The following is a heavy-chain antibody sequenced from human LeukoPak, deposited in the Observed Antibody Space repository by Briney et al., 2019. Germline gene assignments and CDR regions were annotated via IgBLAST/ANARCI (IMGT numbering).Heavy chain of an antibody. CDR3: ARAVDYRNYFDY. J-gene: IGHJ4*02. D-gene: IGHD4-11*01. Sequence: SETLSLTCTVSGDSMTRGGYYWSWVRQHPGKGLEWIGFICHSGTTFYNPSLEGRAAISADTSQNQFSLKLTSVTAADTAVYYCARAVDYRNYFDYWGQGTLVTVSS. CDR2: ICHSGTT. CDR1: GDSMTRGGYY. V-gene: IGHV4-31*03.